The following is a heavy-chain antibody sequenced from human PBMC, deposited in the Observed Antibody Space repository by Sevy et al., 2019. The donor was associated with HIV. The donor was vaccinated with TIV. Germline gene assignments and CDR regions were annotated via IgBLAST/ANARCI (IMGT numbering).Heavy chain of an antibody. CDR3: AINPPSEWLNSFEV. Sequence: SETLSLTCTVSAGSISSSSYYWGWIRQPPGKGLEWIGSVYYSGNTYYNPSLKSRVTISVDTSKNQFSLKLNSVTAADTAVYYCAINPPSEWLNSFEVWGQGTLVTVSS. D-gene: IGHD6-19*01. J-gene: IGHJ4*02. V-gene: IGHV4-39*01. CDR2: VYYSGNT. CDR1: AGSISSSSYY.